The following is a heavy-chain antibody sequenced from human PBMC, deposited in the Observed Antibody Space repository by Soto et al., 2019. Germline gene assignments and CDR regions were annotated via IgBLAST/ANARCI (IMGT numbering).Heavy chain of an antibody. CDR2: VSGANGNT. V-gene: IGHV1-18*04. CDR1: GYTFINHG. Sequence: QVQLVQSEAEVKKPGASVRVSCKASGYTFINHGISWVRQAPGQGLEWMGWVSGANGNTKHARKFQGRVTLTTETSTSTAHMELRNLRSDDTAVYFCARDFYPLAYYFDPWGQGTLVTVSS. J-gene: IGHJ4*02. CDR3: ARDFYPLAYYFDP.